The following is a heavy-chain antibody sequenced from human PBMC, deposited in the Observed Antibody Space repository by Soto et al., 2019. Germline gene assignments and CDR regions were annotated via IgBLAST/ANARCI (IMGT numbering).Heavy chain of an antibody. CDR1: GGSFSGYY. CDR3: ARGLPKWLVEVYFDY. Sequence: TETLSLTGAVYGGSFSGYYWSWIRQPPGKGLEWIGEINHSGSTNYNPSLKSRVTISVDTSKNQFSLKLSSVTAADTAVYYCARGLPKWLVEVYFDYWGQGTLVTVSS. V-gene: IGHV4-34*01. J-gene: IGHJ4*02. CDR2: INHSGST. D-gene: IGHD6-19*01.